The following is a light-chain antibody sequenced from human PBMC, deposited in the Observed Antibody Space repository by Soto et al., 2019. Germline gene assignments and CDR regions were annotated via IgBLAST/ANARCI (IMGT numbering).Light chain of an antibody. J-gene: IGLJ1*01. CDR3: VSWGDSLSGLV. CDR1: SANIGNNF. Sequence: VLTQPPSASWTPGQRVTISCSGRSANIGNNFVCWYQQLPGTAPKLLIYSNNQRPSGVPDRFSGSKSGTSASLAISGLRSEDEGDYYCVSWGDSLSGLVFGTGTKGTVL. CDR2: SNN. V-gene: IGLV1-47*02.